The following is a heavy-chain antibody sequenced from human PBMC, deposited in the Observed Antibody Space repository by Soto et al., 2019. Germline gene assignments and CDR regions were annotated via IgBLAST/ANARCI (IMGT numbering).Heavy chain of an antibody. J-gene: IGHJ5*02. V-gene: IGHV1-8*01. CDR2: MNPNNGNA. Sequence: ASVKVSCKAPGFTFITYDFSWVRQAAGQGLEWMGWMNPNNGNAGFAKKFRGRINMTRNTSISTAYLELSSLRSDVSAVYFCAIRKEGSGPSNLDLWGQGTQVTVSS. CDR3: AIRKEGSGPSNLDL. CDR1: GFTFITYD.